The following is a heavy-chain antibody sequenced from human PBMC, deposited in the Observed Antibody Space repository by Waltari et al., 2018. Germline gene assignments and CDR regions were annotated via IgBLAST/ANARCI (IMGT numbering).Heavy chain of an antibody. CDR1: GFNFRVYS. V-gene: IGHV3-48*01. Sequence: EVQLVESGGGLVQPGGSRRLSCAASGFNFRVYSMNWVRQAPGKGLEWVSYMTSDERTIYYADSVEGRFTISRDNAKGSVYLQINSLRAEDTAVYYCARSVEGAFDVWGQGTMVTVSS. CDR2: MTSDERTI. CDR3: ARSVEGAFDV. J-gene: IGHJ3*01.